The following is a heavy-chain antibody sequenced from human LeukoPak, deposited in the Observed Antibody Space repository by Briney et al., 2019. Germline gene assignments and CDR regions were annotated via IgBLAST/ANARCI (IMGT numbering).Heavy chain of an antibody. CDR1: GFTLSDYY. Sequence: GGSLRLSCAASGFTLSDYYMSWIRQAPGKGLEWVSHISSSSSYTKDGDSVKGRFTISRDNAKNTLYLQMNSLRAEDTAVYYCARGSGFGVWGQGTLVTVSS. CDR2: ISSSSSYT. D-gene: IGHD3-9*01. V-gene: IGHV3-11*06. J-gene: IGHJ4*02. CDR3: ARGSGFGV.